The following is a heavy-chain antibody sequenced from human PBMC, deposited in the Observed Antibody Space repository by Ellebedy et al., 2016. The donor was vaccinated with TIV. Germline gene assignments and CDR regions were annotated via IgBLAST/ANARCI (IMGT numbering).Heavy chain of an antibody. CDR3: ARVGGGRQWLASN. CDR2: INPSGGST. CDR1: GYTFSNYF. Sequence: AASVKVSCKASGYTFSNYFVHWVRQAPGQGLEWMGIINPSGGSTTYAQKLQGRLTMTRDTSTSTVYMELSSLRSEDTAVYYCARVGGGRQWLASNWGQGTLVTVSS. J-gene: IGHJ4*02. V-gene: IGHV1-46*04. D-gene: IGHD6-19*01.